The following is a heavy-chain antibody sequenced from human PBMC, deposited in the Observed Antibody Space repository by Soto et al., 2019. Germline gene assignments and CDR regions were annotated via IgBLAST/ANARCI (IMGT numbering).Heavy chain of an antibody. V-gene: IGHV3-74*01. Sequence: AQLVESGGGLVQPGGSLRLSCAASGFAFSRHWIHWVRQAPGKGLMWVARIDNSGTTTSYADSVKGRFSISRDDATNMVHLHMSSLRAEDTAVYYCVRDRGWFGDEEFDLWGQGTLVTVSS. CDR2: IDNSGTTT. CDR3: VRDRGWFGDEEFDL. D-gene: IGHD3-10*01. CDR1: GFAFSRHW. J-gene: IGHJ5*02.